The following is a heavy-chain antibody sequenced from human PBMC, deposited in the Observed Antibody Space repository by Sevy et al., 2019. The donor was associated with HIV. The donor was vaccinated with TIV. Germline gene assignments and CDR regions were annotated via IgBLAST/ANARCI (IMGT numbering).Heavy chain of an antibody. CDR3: ARDAGYSTGWYPGY. V-gene: IGHV3-30*03. CDR1: GFSFSTHA. CDR2: ISFDGSDK. Sequence: GGSLRLSCAASGFSFSTHAMHWVHQAPGKGLEWVAVISFDGSDKYYTDSVKGRFTISRDDSKTTLLLQVSSLRAEDTAVYYCARDAGYSTGWYPGYWGQGTLVTVSS. J-gene: IGHJ4*02. D-gene: IGHD6-19*01.